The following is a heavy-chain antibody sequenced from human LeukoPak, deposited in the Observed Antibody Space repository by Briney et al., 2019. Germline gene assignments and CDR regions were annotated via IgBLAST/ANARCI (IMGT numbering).Heavy chain of an antibody. V-gene: IGHV3-66*01. Sequence: GSLRLSCAASGFIFSNYGMNWVRQAPGKGLEWVSVIYSGGRTYYADSVKGRFTISRDNSKNTLYLQMNRLRAEDTAVYYCARAGPSSSWHQFDYWGQGTLVTVSS. J-gene: IGHJ4*02. CDR2: IYSGGRT. CDR1: GFIFSNYG. CDR3: ARAGPSSSWHQFDY. D-gene: IGHD6-13*01.